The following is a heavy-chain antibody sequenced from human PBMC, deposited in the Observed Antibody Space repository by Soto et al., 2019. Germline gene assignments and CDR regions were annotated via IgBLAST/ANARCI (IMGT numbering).Heavy chain of an antibody. CDR3: ARDKLRYFDWLSPSPFDY. J-gene: IGHJ4*02. Sequence: ASVKVSCKASGYTFTSYGISRVRQAPGQGLEWMGWISAYNGNTNYAQKLQGRVTMTTDTSTSTAYMELRSLRSDDTAVYYCARDKLRYFDWLSPSPFDYWGRGTLVTVSS. CDR1: GYTFTSYG. D-gene: IGHD3-9*01. CDR2: ISAYNGNT. V-gene: IGHV1-18*01.